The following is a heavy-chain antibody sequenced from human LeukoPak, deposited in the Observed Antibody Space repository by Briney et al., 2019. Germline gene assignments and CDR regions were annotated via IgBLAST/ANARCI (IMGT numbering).Heavy chain of an antibody. V-gene: IGHV5-51*01. CDR1: RYTFTRYW. CDR3: ARLRDNWEDY. J-gene: IGHJ4*02. CDR2: IFPGDSDT. Sequence: GESLKISCKGSRYTFTRYWIVWVRQMPGKGPEWMGMIFPGDSDTKYSPSFEGQITISADKSISSAYLQWSSLKASDTAIYYCARLRDNWEDYWGQGTLVTVSS. D-gene: IGHD1-20*01.